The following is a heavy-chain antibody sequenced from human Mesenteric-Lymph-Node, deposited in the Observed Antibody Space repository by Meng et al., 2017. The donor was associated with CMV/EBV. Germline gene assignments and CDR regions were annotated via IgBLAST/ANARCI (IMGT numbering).Heavy chain of an antibody. CDR2: NYYSEST. V-gene: IGHV4-31*03. Sequence: CTVSGGSISSGGYYWSWIRQHAGKGLEWIGYNYYSESTYYNPSLKSRVTISLDTSENQFSLKLSSVTAADTAVYFCASSVDGYFFDCWGQGTLVTVSS. CDR3: ASSVDGYFFDC. D-gene: IGHD2/OR15-2a*01. CDR1: GGSISSGGYY. J-gene: IGHJ4*02.